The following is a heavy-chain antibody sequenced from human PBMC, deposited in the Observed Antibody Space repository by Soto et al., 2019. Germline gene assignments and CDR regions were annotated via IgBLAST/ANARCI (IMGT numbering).Heavy chain of an antibody. CDR1: GGSISSSSHY. D-gene: IGHD3-10*01. J-gene: IGHJ4*02. CDR3: ARLAPITMVGVD. Sequence: QLQLQESGPGLVKPSETLSLTCTVSGGSISSSSHYWGLIRQPPGKGLEWIGSIYYSGSTYYNPSLKSRVTISVDTSKNQFSLKLSSVTAADTAVYYCARLAPITMVGVDWGQGTLVTVSS. CDR2: IYYSGST. V-gene: IGHV4-39*01.